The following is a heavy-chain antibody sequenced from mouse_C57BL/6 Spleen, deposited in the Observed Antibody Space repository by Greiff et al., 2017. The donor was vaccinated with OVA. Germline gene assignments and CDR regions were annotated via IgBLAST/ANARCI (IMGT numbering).Heavy chain of an antibody. Sequence: EVQLQQSGPELVKPGASVKISCKASGYTFTDYYMNWVKQSHGKSLEWIGDINPNNGGTSYNQKFKGKATLTVDKSSSTAYMELRSLTSEDSAVYYCARNYYYGSSYFDYWGQGTTRTVSS. CDR3: ARNYYYGSSYFDY. D-gene: IGHD1-1*01. J-gene: IGHJ2*01. V-gene: IGHV1-26*01. CDR1: GYTFTDYY. CDR2: INPNNGGT.